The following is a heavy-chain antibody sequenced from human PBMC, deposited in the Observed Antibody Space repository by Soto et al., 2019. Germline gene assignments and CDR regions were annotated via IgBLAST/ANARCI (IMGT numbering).Heavy chain of an antibody. CDR2: IIPILGIA. D-gene: IGHD6-13*01. CDR3: TSIGIASAGTQNFAY. CDR1: GGTFSSYT. V-gene: IGHV1-69*02. Sequence: QVQLVHSGAEVKKPGSSVKVSCKASGGTFSSYTISWVRRAPGQGLEGMGRIIPILGIANYAQKFHGRDTRTADKPTTTAYKELSSLRSEDTAEYYCTSIGIASAGTQNFAYCGQGTLVTVSS. J-gene: IGHJ4*02.